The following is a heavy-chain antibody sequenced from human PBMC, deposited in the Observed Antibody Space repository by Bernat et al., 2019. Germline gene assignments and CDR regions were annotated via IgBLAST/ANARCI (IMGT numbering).Heavy chain of an antibody. V-gene: IGHV7-4-1*02. CDR3: ARDYYGSGSYYSDY. D-gene: IGHD3-10*01. J-gene: IGHJ4*02. CDR1: RYTFTSYA. Sequence: QVQLVQSGSELKKPGASVKVSCKASRYTFTSYAMNWVRQAPRQGLEWMGWINTNTGNPTYAQGFTGRFVFSLDTSVSTAYLQISSLKAEDTAVYDCARDYYGSGSYYSDYWGQGTLVTVSS. CDR2: INTNTGNP.